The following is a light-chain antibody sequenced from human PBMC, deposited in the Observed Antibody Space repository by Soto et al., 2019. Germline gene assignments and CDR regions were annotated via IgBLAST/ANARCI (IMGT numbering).Light chain of an antibody. J-gene: IGKJ5*01. CDR1: QSVSSN. Sequence: ALTQSPGTLSSSPGERATLSCRASQSVSSNLAWYQQKPGQAPRLLIYDASNRATGIPARFSGSGSGTDFTLTISSLEPEDFAVYYCQQRSNWPPSFGQGTRLEIK. CDR2: DAS. CDR3: QQRSNWPPS. V-gene: IGKV3-11*01.